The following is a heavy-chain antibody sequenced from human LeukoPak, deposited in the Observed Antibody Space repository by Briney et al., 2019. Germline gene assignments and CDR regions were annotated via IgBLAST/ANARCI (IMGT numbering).Heavy chain of an antibody. CDR2: VRTKTHGGAL. V-gene: IGHV3-49*03. CDR3: ARVNFRDYRGYTWFEP. CDR1: GVTFSDCA. Sequence: PGGSLRLSCKGSGVTFSDCAVTWFRQTPGKGLEWVGFVRTKTHGGALETAASVRGRFNVSRDDSAGIAYLQMTSLRTEDTAMYYCARVNFRDYRGYTWFEPWGQGTLVTVSS. D-gene: IGHD3-10*01. J-gene: IGHJ5*02.